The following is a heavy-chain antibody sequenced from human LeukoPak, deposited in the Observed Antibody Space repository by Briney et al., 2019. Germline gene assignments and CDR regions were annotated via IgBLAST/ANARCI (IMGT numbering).Heavy chain of an antibody. Sequence: SETLSLTCTVSGGSISSYYWSLIRQPPGKGLEWIGYIYYSGSTNYNPSLKSRVTISVDTSKNQFSLKLSSVTAADTAVYYCARADYYFDYWGQGTLVTVSS. CDR1: GGSISSYY. J-gene: IGHJ4*02. CDR2: IYYSGST. V-gene: IGHV4-59*01. CDR3: ARADYYFDY.